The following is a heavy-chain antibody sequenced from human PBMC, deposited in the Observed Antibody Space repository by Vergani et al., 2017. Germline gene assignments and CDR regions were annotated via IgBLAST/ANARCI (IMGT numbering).Heavy chain of an antibody. CDR1: GGSISSGAYY. D-gene: IGHD3-16*02. J-gene: IGHJ5*02. V-gene: IGHV4-31*03. CDR3: ARILMITFGGVIVTPTWFDP. CDR2: VHYSGST. Sequence: QVQLQESGPGLVKPSQTLSLTCTVSGGSISSGAYYWSWIRQHPGKGLEWIGYVHYSGSTYYNPSLKSRVTRSVDTSKNQFSLKLSSVTASDPAVYYCARILMITFGGVIVTPTWFDPWGQGTLVTVSS.